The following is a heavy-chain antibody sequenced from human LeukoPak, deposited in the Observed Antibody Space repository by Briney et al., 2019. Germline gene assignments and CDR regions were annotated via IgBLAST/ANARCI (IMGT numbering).Heavy chain of an antibody. J-gene: IGHJ4*02. CDR3: ARFSSIAAAFDY. Sequence: SSETLSLTCTVSGYSINNGFYWGWIRQPPGKGLEWIGTIHYSGNTDYNPSLKSRVTISGDTSKNQFSLKLSSVTAADTAVYYCARFSSIAAAFDYWGLGTLVTVSS. V-gene: IGHV4-38-2*02. CDR2: IHYSGNT. D-gene: IGHD6-13*01. CDR1: GYSINNGFY.